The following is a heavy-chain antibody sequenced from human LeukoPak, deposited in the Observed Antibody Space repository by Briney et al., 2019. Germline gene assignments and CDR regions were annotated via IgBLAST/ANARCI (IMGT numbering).Heavy chain of an antibody. D-gene: IGHD2-15*01. Sequence: PGGSLRLSCAASGFTFSSYSMNWVRQAPGKGLEWVSYISSSSSNTIYYADSVKGRFTISRDNAKNSLYLQMNSLRAEDTAVYYCARGDCSGGSCYLSLTTIDYWGQGTLVTVSS. CDR2: ISSSSSNTI. V-gene: IGHV3-48*01. CDR3: ARGDCSGGSCYLSLTTIDY. J-gene: IGHJ4*02. CDR1: GFTFSSYS.